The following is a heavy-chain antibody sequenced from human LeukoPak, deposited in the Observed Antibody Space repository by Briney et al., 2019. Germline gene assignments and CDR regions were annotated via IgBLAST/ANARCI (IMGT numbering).Heavy chain of an antibody. J-gene: IGHJ4*02. CDR2: IYYSGST. CDR1: GGSISSGGYS. Sequence: PSETLSLTCTVSGGSISSGGYSWSWIRQHPGKGLEWIGYIYYSGSTYYNPSLKSRVTISVDTSKNQFSLKLSSVTAADTAVYYCAIMKVGGSYYHRNFDYWGQGTLVTVSS. V-gene: IGHV4-31*03. D-gene: IGHD3-10*01. CDR3: AIMKVGGSYYHRNFDY.